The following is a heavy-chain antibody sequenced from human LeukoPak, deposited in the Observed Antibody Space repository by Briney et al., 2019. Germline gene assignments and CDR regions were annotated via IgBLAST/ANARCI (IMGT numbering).Heavy chain of an antibody. Sequence: ASVKVSCKASGGTFTNYAFSWVRQAPGQGLEWMGGIIPIFRTTNYAEHSQGRVTITTDESTRTAYLDLSSLRSEDTAVYYCAKDDGSATMGFDSWGQGTLVSVSS. J-gene: IGHJ5*01. CDR3: AKDDGSATMGFDS. CDR2: IIPIFRTT. V-gene: IGHV1-69*05. CDR1: GGTFTNYA.